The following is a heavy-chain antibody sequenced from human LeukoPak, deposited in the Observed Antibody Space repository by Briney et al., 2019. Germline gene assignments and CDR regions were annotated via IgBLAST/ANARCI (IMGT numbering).Heavy chain of an antibody. D-gene: IGHD6-13*01. J-gene: IGHJ4*02. Sequence: GGSLRLSCATSGFTFSDHYMDWVRQAPGKGLEWVGRTRNKPNSYTTEYAASVKGRFTISRDGSKNSLYLQMNSLKTEDTAVYYCATLPTPPSIAAAGTSTGFDYWGQGTLVTVSS. CDR1: GFTFSDHY. CDR2: TRNKPNSYTT. CDR3: ATLPTPPSIAAAGTSTGFDY. V-gene: IGHV3-72*01.